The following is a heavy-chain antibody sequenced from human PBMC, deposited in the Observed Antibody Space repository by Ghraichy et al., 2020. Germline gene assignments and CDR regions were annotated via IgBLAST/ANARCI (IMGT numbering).Heavy chain of an antibody. CDR2: ISYDGRNK. D-gene: IGHD1-26*01. J-gene: IGHJ3*02. CDR1: GFTFNNYA. V-gene: IGHV3-30-3*01. Sequence: GGSLRLSCAASGFTFNNYAMHWVRQAPGKGLEWVTFISYDGRNKCYADSVKGRFTTSRDNSKSTLYLQMNSLRAEDTAVYYCAGEGVGPTGSDAFDIWGQGTMVTVSS. CDR3: AGEGVGPTGSDAFDI.